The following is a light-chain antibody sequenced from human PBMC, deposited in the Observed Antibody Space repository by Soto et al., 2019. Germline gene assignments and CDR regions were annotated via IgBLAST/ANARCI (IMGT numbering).Light chain of an antibody. V-gene: IGKV3-15*01. Sequence: EIVMTQSPATLSVSPGEGATLSCRASQSVSTNLAWYQQKPGQAPRLLMYGASTRATGIPARFSGSGSGTEFTLTISSLQSEDFAVYYCQQYHNWPPYTFGQGTKLEIK. J-gene: IGKJ2*01. CDR1: QSVSTN. CDR2: GAS. CDR3: QQYHNWPPYT.